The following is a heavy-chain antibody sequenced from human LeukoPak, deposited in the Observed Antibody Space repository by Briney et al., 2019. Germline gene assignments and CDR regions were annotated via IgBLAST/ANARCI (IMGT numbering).Heavy chain of an antibody. CDR2: ISYDGSNK. CDR3: ARVMSYFDY. V-gene: IGHV3-30-3*01. J-gene: IGHJ4*02. CDR1: GFTFSSYA. Sequence: QSGGSLRLSCAASGFTFSSYAMHWVRQAPGKGLEWVAVISYDGSNKYYADSVKGRFTISRDNSKNTLYLQMNSLRAEDTAVYYCARVMSYFDYWGQGTLVTVSS.